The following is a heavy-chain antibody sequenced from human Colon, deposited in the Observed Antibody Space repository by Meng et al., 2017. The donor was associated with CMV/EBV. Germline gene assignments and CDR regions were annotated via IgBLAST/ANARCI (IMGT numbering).Heavy chain of an antibody. Sequence: SETLSLTCTVSGGSISSSNYYWGWIRQPPGKGLEWIGSIYYGGSIQYSPSLKSRVTISVDTPKNQFSLKLSSVTTADTAAYFCARRAGGSWAEIDSWGQGTLVIVSS. V-gene: IGHV4-39*01. CDR2: IYYGGSI. CDR3: ARRAGGSWAEIDS. J-gene: IGHJ4*02. D-gene: IGHD1-26*01. CDR1: GGSISSSNYY.